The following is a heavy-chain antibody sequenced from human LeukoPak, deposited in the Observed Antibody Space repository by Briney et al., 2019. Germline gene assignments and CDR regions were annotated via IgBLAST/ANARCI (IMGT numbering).Heavy chain of an antibody. Sequence: ASVKVSCKASGYIFTSYGISWVRQAPGQGLEWMGWISAYNGNTNYAQKLQGRVTMTTDTSTSTAYMELRSLRSDDTAVYYCARSYYDSSGYYVTVGYWGQGTLVTVSS. V-gene: IGHV1-18*01. CDR1: GYIFTSYG. CDR3: ARSYYDSSGYYVTVGY. J-gene: IGHJ4*02. D-gene: IGHD3-22*01. CDR2: ISAYNGNT.